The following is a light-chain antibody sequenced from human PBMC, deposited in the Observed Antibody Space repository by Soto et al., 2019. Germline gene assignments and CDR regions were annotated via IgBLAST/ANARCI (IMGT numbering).Light chain of an antibody. Sequence: DIQMTQSPSSLSASVGDRVTITCRASQSISSYLNWYQQKPGKAPKLLIYAASSLQSGVPSRFSGSGSGTDFTLNISSLQPKDFATDYCQQSYSTPPYTFGQGTKLEIK. CDR3: QQSYSTPPYT. CDR2: AAS. V-gene: IGKV1-39*01. J-gene: IGKJ2*01. CDR1: QSISSY.